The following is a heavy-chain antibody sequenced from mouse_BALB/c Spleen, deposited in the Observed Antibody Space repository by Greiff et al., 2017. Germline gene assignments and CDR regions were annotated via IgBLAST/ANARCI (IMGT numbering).Heavy chain of an antibody. D-gene: IGHD1-2*01. Sequence: EVNVVESGGGLVQPGGSLRLSCATSGFTFTDYYMSWVRQPPGKALEWLGFIRNKANGYTTEYSASVKGRFTISRDNSQSILYLQMNTLRAEDSATYYCARVTTATPFAYWGQGTLVTVSA. V-gene: IGHV7-3*02. CDR1: GFTFTDYY. CDR2: IRNKANGYTT. J-gene: IGHJ3*01. CDR3: ARVTTATPFAY.